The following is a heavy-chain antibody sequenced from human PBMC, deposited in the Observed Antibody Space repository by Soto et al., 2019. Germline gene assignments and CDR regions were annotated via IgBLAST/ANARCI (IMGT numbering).Heavy chain of an antibody. V-gene: IGHV3-53*04. CDR1: GFTVSSNY. J-gene: IGHJ6*02. CDR2: IYSGGST. Sequence: GGSLRLSCAASGFTVSSNYMSWVRQAPGKGLEWVSVIYSGGSTYYADSVKGRFTISRHNSKNTLYLQMNSLRAEDTAVYYCATARDSSGYYYYYGMDVWGQGTTVTVSS. CDR3: ATARDSSGYYYYYGMDV. D-gene: IGHD3-22*01.